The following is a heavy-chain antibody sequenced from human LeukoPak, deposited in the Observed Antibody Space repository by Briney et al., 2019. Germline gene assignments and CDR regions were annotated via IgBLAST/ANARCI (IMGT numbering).Heavy chain of an antibody. CDR3: ARVGDYYGSGSYCRH. V-gene: IGHV4-34*01. D-gene: IGHD3-10*01. J-gene: IGHJ4*02. CDR2: INHSGST. CDR1: GGSFSGYY. Sequence: PSETLSLTCAVSGGSFSGYYWSWIRHPPGKGLEWIGEINHSGSTNYNPSLKSRVTISVDTSKNQFSLKLSSVTAADTAVYYCARVGDYYGSGSYCRHWGQGTLVTVSS.